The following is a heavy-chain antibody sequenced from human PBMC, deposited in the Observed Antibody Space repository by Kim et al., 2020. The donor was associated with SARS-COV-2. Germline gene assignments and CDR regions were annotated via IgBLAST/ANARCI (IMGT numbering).Heavy chain of an antibody. CDR1: GFTFSSYV. V-gene: IGHV3-30*04. CDR3: ARVKGGSYFNAFDI. Sequence: GGSLRLSCAASGFTFSSYVMHWVRQAPGKGLEWVAVISYDGNNKYYADSVKGRFTISRDNSKNTLYLQMNSLRAEDTAVYYCARVKGGSYFNAFDIWGQGTMVTVSS. CDR2: ISYDGNNK. D-gene: IGHD1-26*01. J-gene: IGHJ3*02.